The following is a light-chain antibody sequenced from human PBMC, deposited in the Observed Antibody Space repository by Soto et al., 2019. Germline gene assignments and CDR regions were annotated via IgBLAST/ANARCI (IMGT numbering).Light chain of an antibody. CDR2: AAS. CDR3: QQYNSWPLT. J-gene: IGKJ4*01. CDR1: QSISSY. V-gene: IGKV1-39*01. Sequence: DVQMAQSPSSGSASVGDRVTITCRASQSISSYLNWYQQKPGKAPKLLIYAASSLQSGVPTRISGSGSGTEFTLTISSLQSEDFAVYYCQQYNSWPLTFGGGTKV.